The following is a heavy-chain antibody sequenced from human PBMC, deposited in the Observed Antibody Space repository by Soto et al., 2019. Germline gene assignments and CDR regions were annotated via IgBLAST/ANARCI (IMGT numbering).Heavy chain of an antibody. J-gene: IGHJ4*02. Sequence: QITLKESGPTLVKPTQTLTLTCTFSGFSLSTSGVGVGWIRQPPGKALEWLALIYWDDDKRYSPSLKSRLTITKDTSKNQGVLTMTNMDPVDTATYYCAQGSGFGELLPFDYWGQGTLVTVSS. CDR3: AQGSGFGELLPFDY. D-gene: IGHD3-10*01. V-gene: IGHV2-5*02. CDR1: GFSLSTSGVG. CDR2: IYWDDDK.